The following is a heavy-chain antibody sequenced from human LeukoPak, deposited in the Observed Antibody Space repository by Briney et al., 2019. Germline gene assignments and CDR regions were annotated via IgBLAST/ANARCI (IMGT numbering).Heavy chain of an antibody. D-gene: IGHD6-19*01. CDR2: LSATVSDGGA. CDR1: AFTFSNYA. V-gene: IGHV3-23*01. CDR3: AKNRGKGAVSGTGEIDY. Sequence: GGSLRLSCAASAFTFSNYAMSWVRQAPGKGLEWVSTLSATVSDGGAYYADSVKGRFTISRDNSKNTLHLQMNSLRDEDTAMYYYAKNRGKGAVSGTGEIDYRGQGTLVTVSS. J-gene: IGHJ4*02.